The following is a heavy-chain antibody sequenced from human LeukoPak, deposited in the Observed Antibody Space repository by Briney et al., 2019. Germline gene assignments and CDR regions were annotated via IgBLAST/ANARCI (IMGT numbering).Heavy chain of an antibody. D-gene: IGHD5-18*01. Sequence: PGGSLRLSCAASEFSVGSNYMTWVRQAPGKGLEWVSLIYSGGSTYYADSVKGRFTISRDNSKNTLYLQMNSLRAEDTAVYYCAKGSGYSYGFGTEFDYWGQGTLVTVSS. J-gene: IGHJ4*02. CDR3: AKGSGYSYGFGTEFDY. V-gene: IGHV3-66*01. CDR1: EFSVGSNY. CDR2: IYSGGST.